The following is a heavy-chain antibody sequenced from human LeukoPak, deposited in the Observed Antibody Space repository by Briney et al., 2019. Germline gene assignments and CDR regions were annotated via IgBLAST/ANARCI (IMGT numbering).Heavy chain of an antibody. J-gene: IGHJ4*02. V-gene: IGHV3-23*01. D-gene: IGHD3-22*01. CDR2: ISGSGGST. CDR3: AKDSYYYDSSGYYGN. Sequence: GGSLRHSCAASGFTFSSYAMSWVRQAPGKGPEWVSAISGSGGSTYYADSVKGRFTISRDNSKNTLYLQMNSLRAEDTAVYYCAKDSYYYDSSGYYGNWGQGTLVTVSS. CDR1: GFTFSSYA.